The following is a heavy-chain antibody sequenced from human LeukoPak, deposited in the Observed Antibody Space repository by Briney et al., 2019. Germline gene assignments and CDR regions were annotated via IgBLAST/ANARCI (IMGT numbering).Heavy chain of an antibody. CDR1: GGSFSGYY. Sequence: SETLSLTCAVYGGSFSGYYWSWIRQPPGKGLEWIGEINHSGSTNHNPSLKSRVTISVDTSKNQFSLKLSSVTAADTAVYYCARQAVGGLRFDYWGQGTLVTVSS. CDR3: ARQAVGGLRFDY. D-gene: IGHD2-15*01. V-gene: IGHV4-34*01. J-gene: IGHJ4*02. CDR2: INHSGST.